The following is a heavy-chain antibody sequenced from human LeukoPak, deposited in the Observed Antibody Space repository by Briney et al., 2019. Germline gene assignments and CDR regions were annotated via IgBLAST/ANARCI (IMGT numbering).Heavy chain of an antibody. CDR3: ARASSSWYVSYFDY. Sequence: SETLSLTCAVYGGSFSGYYWSWIRQPPGKGLEWIGEINHSGSTNYNPSLKSRVTISVDTSKNQFSLKLSSVTAADTAVYYCARASSSWYVSYFDYWGQGTLVTVSS. J-gene: IGHJ4*02. CDR2: INHSGST. V-gene: IGHV4-34*01. CDR1: GGSFSGYY. D-gene: IGHD6-13*01.